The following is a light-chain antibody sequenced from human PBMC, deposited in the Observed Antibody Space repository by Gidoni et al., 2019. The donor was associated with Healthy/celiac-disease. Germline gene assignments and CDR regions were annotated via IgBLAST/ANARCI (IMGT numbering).Light chain of an antibody. Sequence: EIVLTQSPATLSLSPGERATLSCRASQSVSSYLAWYQQKPGQAPRLHIYDASNRATGIPARFSGSESGTDFTLTISSLEPEDFAVYYCQQRSNWPPGGTFGGGTKVEIK. CDR1: QSVSSY. V-gene: IGKV3-11*01. CDR2: DAS. CDR3: QQRSNWPPGGT. J-gene: IGKJ4*01.